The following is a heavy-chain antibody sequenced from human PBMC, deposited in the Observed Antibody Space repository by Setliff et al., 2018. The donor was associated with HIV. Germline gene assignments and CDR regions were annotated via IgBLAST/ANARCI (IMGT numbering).Heavy chain of an antibody. V-gene: IGHV3-23*01. J-gene: IGHJ1*01. CDR2: ISGSGDTT. CDR1: GFTFSNYA. Sequence: GGSLRLSCAASGFTFSNYAMTWVRQAPGKGLEWVSGISGSGDTTNYADSVKGRFTISRDNSKNTLYLQMNSLRVEDTAIYYCAKDAGSYSYVHEYFQHWGQGTLVTVSS. D-gene: IGHD5-18*01. CDR3: AKDAGSYSYVHEYFQH.